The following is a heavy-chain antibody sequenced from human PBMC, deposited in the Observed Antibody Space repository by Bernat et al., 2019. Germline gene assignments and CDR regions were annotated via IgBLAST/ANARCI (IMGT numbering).Heavy chain of an antibody. Sequence: QVQLVESGGGVVQPGRSLRLSCAASGFTFSSYAMHWVRQAPGKGLEWVAVISYDGSNKYYAASVKGRFTISRDNSKNTLYLQMNSLRAEDTAVYYCARDRGAAGTDYGMDVWGQGTTVTVSS. CDR2: ISYDGSNK. D-gene: IGHD6-13*01. V-gene: IGHV3-30-3*01. J-gene: IGHJ6*02. CDR3: ARDRGAAGTDYGMDV. CDR1: GFTFSSYA.